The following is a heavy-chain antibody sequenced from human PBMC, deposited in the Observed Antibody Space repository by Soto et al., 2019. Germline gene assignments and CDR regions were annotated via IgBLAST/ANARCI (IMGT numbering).Heavy chain of an antibody. D-gene: IGHD2-2*01. Sequence: PSETLSLTCTVSGGSISTYYWSWIRQPPGKGLEWVGYIYYTGSTNYNPSLKSRVTISVDTSKNQFSLKLSSVTAADTAVYYCARTLDIVVVPAAISAFDIWGQGTMVTVS. V-gene: IGHV4-59*08. CDR2: IYYTGST. CDR1: GGSISTYY. J-gene: IGHJ3*02. CDR3: ARTLDIVVVPAAISAFDI.